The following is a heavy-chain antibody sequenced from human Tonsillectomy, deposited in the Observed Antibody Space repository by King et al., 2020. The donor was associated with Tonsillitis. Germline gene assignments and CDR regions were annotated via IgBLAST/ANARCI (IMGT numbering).Heavy chain of an antibody. J-gene: IGHJ6*02. CDR3: ARVAVAGGSSYCMDV. Sequence: QLVQSGAEVRKPGASVKVSCKASGYTFTSYFMHWVRQAPGQGLEWMGIINPSGGSTSYAQKLQGRVTMTRDTSTRTVYMELSSLRSEDTAVYYCARVAVAGGSSYCMDVWGQGTTVTVSS. D-gene: IGHD6-19*01. V-gene: IGHV1-46*04. CDR1: GYTFTSYF. CDR2: INPSGGST.